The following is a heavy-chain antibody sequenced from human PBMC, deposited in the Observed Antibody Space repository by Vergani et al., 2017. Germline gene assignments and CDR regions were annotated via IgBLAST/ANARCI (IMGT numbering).Heavy chain of an antibody. CDR3: ARSFSPHGDAFDI. Sequence: QVQLVESGGGVVQPGRSLRLSCAASGFTFSIYGMHWVRQAPGKGLEWVAVIWYDGSNKYYGDSVKGRFTISRDNSKNTLYVQMNSLKAEDTAVYYCARSFSPHGDAFDIWGQGTMVTVSS. V-gene: IGHV3-33*01. J-gene: IGHJ3*02. CDR2: IWYDGSNK. CDR1: GFTFSIYG.